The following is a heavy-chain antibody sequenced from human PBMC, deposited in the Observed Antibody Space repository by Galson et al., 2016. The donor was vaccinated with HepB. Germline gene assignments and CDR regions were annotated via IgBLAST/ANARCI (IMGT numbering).Heavy chain of an antibody. CDR3: VSGTDFVWDI. CDR2: IHQSGIT. Sequence: SETLSLTCAVSGASISSNYSRWWSWVRQSPEKGLEWIGEIHQSGITTYNSSLKSRVTISLDVSKNHFSLRLNIVTAADTAVYYCVSGTDFVWDIWGQGALVTVSS. D-gene: IGHD1-14*01. V-gene: IGHV4-4*02. J-gene: IGHJ1*01. CDR1: GASISSNYSRW.